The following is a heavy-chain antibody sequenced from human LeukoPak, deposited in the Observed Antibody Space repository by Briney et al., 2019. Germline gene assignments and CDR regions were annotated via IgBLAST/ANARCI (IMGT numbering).Heavy chain of an antibody. D-gene: IGHD3-22*01. CDR2: INHSGST. Sequence: SETLSLTCAVYGGSFSGYYWSWIRQPPGKGLEWIGEINHSGSTNYNPSLKSRVTISVDTSKNQFSLKLSSVTAADTDVYYCARGLRYYYDSSGPHYYFDYWGQGTLVTVSS. CDR1: GGSFSGYY. V-gene: IGHV4-34*01. J-gene: IGHJ4*02. CDR3: ARGLRYYYDSSGPHYYFDY.